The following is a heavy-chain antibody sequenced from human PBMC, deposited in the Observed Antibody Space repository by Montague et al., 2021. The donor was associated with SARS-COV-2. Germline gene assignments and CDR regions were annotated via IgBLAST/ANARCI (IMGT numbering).Heavy chain of an antibody. CDR2: ISSSGSTI. J-gene: IGHJ4*02. CDR1: GFTFSSYD. CDR3: ARDSLFRSGYSSGWPDY. V-gene: IGHV3-48*03. D-gene: IGHD6-19*01. Sequence: SLRLSCAASGFTFSSYDMTWVRQAPGKGLEWVSYISSSGSTIYYADSVKGRFTISRDNAKNSLYLQMNSLRAEDTAVYYCARDSLFRSGYSSGWPDYWGQGTLVTVSS.